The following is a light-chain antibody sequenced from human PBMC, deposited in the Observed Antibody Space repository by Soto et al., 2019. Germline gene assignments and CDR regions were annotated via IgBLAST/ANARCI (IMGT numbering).Light chain of an antibody. CDR2: DAS. CDR1: QSVSSD. J-gene: IGKJ2*01. CDR3: QQYKLWYT. V-gene: IGKV3-15*01. Sequence: EIVMTQSPATLSVSPGERATLSCRASQSVSSDLAWYQQKPGQAPRLLIYDASTRATGIPARFSGSGSGTEFTLTISSPQSEDFAVYYCQQYKLWYTFAQGTKLEIK.